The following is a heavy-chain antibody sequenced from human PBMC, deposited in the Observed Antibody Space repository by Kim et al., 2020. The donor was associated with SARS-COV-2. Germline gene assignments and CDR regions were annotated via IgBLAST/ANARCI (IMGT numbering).Heavy chain of an antibody. D-gene: IGHD6-19*01. CDR1: GFTFSSYA. J-gene: IGHJ6*02. CDR2: ISGSGGST. Sequence: GGSLRLSCAASGFTFSSYAMSWVRQAPGKGLEWVSAISGSGGSTYYADSVKGRFTISRDNSKNTLYLQMNSLGAEDTAVYYCAKEGLAVEDPNYDYGMDVWGQGTTVTVSS. V-gene: IGHV3-23*01. CDR3: AKEGLAVEDPNYDYGMDV.